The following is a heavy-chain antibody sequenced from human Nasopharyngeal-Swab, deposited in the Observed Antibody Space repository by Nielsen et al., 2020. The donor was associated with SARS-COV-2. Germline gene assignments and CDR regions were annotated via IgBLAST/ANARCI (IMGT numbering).Heavy chain of an antibody. D-gene: IGHD1-26*01. Sequence: GGSLRLSCAASGFTFDDYAMHWVRQAPGKGLEWVSGISWNGGSIGYADSVKGRFTISRDNAKNSLYLQMNSLRAEDMALYYCAKDESGGLYYYGMDVWGQGTTVTVSS. CDR3: AKDESGGLYYYGMDV. V-gene: IGHV3-9*03. CDR1: GFTFDDYA. J-gene: IGHJ6*02. CDR2: ISWNGGSI.